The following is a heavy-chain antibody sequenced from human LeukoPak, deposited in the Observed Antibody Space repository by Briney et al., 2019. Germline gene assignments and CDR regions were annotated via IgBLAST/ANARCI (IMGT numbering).Heavy chain of an antibody. J-gene: IGHJ4*02. CDR3: ATGSTGERRVVIRHGGGVFDY. Sequence: ASVKVSCKVSGYTLTELSMHWVRQAPGKGLEWMGGFDPEDGETIYAQKFQGRVTMTEDTSTDTAYMELSSLRSEDTAVYYCATGSTGERRVVIRHGGGVFDYWGQGTLVTVSS. D-gene: IGHD3-10*01. V-gene: IGHV1-24*01. CDR1: GYTLTELS. CDR2: FDPEDGET.